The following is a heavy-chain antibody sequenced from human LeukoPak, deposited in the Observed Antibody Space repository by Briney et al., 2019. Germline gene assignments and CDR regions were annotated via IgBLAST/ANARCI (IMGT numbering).Heavy chain of an antibody. D-gene: IGHD6-19*01. CDR2: IWYDGSNK. Sequence: GGSLRLSCAASGFTLSSYGMHWVRQAPGKGLEWVAVIWYDGSNKHYADSVKGRFTISRDNSKNTLYLQMNSLRAEGTAVYYCARAGNIAVAGTERCFDYWGQGTLVTVSS. V-gene: IGHV3-33*01. J-gene: IGHJ4*02. CDR3: ARAGNIAVAGTERCFDY. CDR1: GFTLSSYG.